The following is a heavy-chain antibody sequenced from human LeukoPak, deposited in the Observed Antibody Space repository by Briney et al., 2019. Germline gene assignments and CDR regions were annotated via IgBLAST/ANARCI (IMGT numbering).Heavy chain of an antibody. CDR2: IKSKTDGGTT. Sequence: AGGSLRLSCTASGFTFSTYSMNWVRQAPGKGLEWVGRIKSKTDGGTTDYAAPVKGRFTISRDDSKNTLYLQMNSLKTEDTTVYYCATREWLFRLDAFDIWGQGTMVTVSS. J-gene: IGHJ3*02. CDR3: ATREWLFRLDAFDI. CDR1: GFTFSTYS. V-gene: IGHV3-15*01. D-gene: IGHD3-3*01.